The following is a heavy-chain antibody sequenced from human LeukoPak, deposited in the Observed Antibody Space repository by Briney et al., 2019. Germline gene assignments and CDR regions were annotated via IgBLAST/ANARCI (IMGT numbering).Heavy chain of an antibody. J-gene: IGHJ6*02. D-gene: IGHD5-24*01. V-gene: IGHV1-2*02. CDR3: ARVCRGRYYCGMDV. Sequence: SVTVSCKASGCTFTGYYMHWVRQAPGQGLEGMGWINPNSGGTNYAQKFQGRVTMTRDRSISTAYMELSRLRSDDTAVYYCARVCRGRYYCGMDVWGQGTTVTVSS. CDR1: GCTFTGYY. CDR2: INPNSGGT.